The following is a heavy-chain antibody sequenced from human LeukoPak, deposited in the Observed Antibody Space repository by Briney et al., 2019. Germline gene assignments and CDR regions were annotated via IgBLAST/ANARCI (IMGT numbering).Heavy chain of an antibody. Sequence: GGSLRLSCAASGFSFSDYYMSWIRQAPGKGLEWVSYISGSSSYTNYADSVKGRFTISRDNAKNSLYLQMNSLRAEDTAVYYCARDSLWSYDILTGYFGGDGYFQHWGQGTLVTVSS. D-gene: IGHD3-9*01. CDR3: ARDSLWSYDILTGYFGGDGYFQH. CDR2: ISGSSSYT. CDR1: GFSFSDYY. J-gene: IGHJ1*01. V-gene: IGHV3-11*06.